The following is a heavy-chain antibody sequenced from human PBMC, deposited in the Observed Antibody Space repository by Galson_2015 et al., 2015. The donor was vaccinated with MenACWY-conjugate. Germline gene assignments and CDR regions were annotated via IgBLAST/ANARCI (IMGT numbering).Heavy chain of an antibody. D-gene: IGHD3-16*02. V-gene: IGHV4-38-2*02. Sequence: ETLSLTCAVSGYSISSGYYWGWIRQPPGKGLEWIGSIYHSGSTYYNPSLKSRVTISVDTSKNQFSLRLSSVTAADTAVYYCARENRITFGGVIVGVYNWFDPWGQGTLVTVSS. J-gene: IGHJ5*02. CDR2: IYHSGST. CDR3: ARENRITFGGVIVGVYNWFDP. CDR1: GYSISSGYY.